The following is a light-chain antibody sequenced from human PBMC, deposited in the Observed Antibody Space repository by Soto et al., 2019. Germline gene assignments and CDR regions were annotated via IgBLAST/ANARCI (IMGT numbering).Light chain of an antibody. CDR1: QSVSSSY. Sequence: EIVLTQSPGTLSLSPGERATLSCRASQSVSSSYLAWYQQKPGQAPRQLIYGASSRDTGIPDRFSGSGSGTDFTLNITRLEPEDFAVYYCQHYRTSFGGGTRVEIK. CDR2: GAS. V-gene: IGKV3-20*01. J-gene: IGKJ4*01. CDR3: QHYRTS.